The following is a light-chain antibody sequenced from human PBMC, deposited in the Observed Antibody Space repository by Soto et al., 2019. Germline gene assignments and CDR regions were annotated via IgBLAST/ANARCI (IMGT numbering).Light chain of an antibody. CDR2: GAS. CDR3: HQYGSSPLT. CDR1: QSVSSN. J-gene: IGKJ4*01. Sequence: EIVMTQSPATLSVSPGERATLSCRASQSVSSNLSWYQQKPGHTPRLLIYGASTRATGIPARFSGSGSGTEFTLTISILQSEDFAVYYWHQYGSSPLTLVGGTKVEIK. V-gene: IGKV3-15*01.